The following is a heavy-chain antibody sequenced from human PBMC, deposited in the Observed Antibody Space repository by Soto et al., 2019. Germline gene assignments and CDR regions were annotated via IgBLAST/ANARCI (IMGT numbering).Heavy chain of an antibody. J-gene: IGHJ6*02. CDR2: IIPIFGTA. CDR3: ASTGYCSSTSCYDPIGYYYGMDV. Sequence: GASVKVSCKASGGTFSSYAISWVRQAPGQGLEWMGGIIPIFGTANYAQKFQGRVTITADESTSTAYMELSSLRSEDTAVYYCASTGYCSSTSCYDPIGYYYGMDVWGQGTTVTVSS. V-gene: IGHV1-69*13. D-gene: IGHD2-2*01. CDR1: GGTFSSYA.